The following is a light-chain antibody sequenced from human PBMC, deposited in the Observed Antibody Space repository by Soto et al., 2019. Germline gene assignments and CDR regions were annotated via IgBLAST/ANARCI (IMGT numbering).Light chain of an antibody. Sequence: EIVLTQSPGTLSLSPGERATLSCRASQSVSSRYLAWYQQKPGQAPRLLIYGASSRATGIPDRFSGSGSGTDFTLTISRLEPEDFAVYYCQQRSNWPPRLTFGGGTKVEIK. CDR1: QSVSSRY. CDR3: QQRSNWPPRLT. CDR2: GAS. V-gene: IGKV3D-20*02. J-gene: IGKJ4*01.